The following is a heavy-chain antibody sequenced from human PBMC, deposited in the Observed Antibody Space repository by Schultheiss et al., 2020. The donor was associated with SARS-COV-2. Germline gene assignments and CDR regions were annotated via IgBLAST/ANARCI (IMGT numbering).Heavy chain of an antibody. CDR1: GGSVSSGSDH. J-gene: IGHJ6*02. Sequence: SETLSLTCTVSGGSVSSGSDHWSWIRQPPGKGLEWIGYIYYSGSTNYNPSLKSRVTISVDTSKNQFSLKLSSVTAADTAVYYCARDARYGFRGRSERGMDVWGQGTTVTVSS. CDR3: ARDARYGFRGRSERGMDV. D-gene: IGHD5-24*01. V-gene: IGHV4-61*01. CDR2: IYYSGST.